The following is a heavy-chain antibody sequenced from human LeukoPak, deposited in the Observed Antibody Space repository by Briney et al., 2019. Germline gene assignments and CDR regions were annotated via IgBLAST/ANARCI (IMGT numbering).Heavy chain of an antibody. CDR1: GYTLTGYY. V-gene: IGHV1-2*02. J-gene: IGHJ4*02. CDR2: INPNSGAT. Sequence: ASVKVSCKASGYTLTGYYMQWVRQAPGQGLEWMGWINPNSGATNYAQKFQGRVTMTRDTSISTAYMELNSLRSDDTAVYYCARGPPLDSSSWYVNYWGQGTLVTVSS. D-gene: IGHD6-13*01. CDR3: ARGPPLDSSSWYVNY.